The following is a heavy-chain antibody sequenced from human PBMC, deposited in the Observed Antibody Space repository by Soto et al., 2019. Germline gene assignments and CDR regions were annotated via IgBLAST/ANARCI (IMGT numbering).Heavy chain of an antibody. CDR2: INSDGSST. J-gene: IGHJ6*02. CDR3: ARDQVKLFSVSQSDVAIHYYYGMDV. D-gene: IGHD2-21*01. CDR1: GFTFSSYW. Sequence: EVQLVESGGGLVQPGGSLRLSCAASGFTFSSYWMHWVRQAPGKGLVWVSRINSDGSSTSYADSVKGRFTISRDNAKNTLYLQMNSLRAEDTAVYYCARDQVKLFSVSQSDVAIHYYYGMDVWGQGTTVTVSS. V-gene: IGHV3-74*01.